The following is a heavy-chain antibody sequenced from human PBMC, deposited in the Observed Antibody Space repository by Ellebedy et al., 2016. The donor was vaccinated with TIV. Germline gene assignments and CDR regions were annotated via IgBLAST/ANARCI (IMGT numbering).Heavy chain of an antibody. V-gene: IGHV1-46*04. D-gene: IGHD1-26*01. CDR1: GYTFTSYY. CDR3: ARHEGVVGATLDY. J-gene: IGHJ4*02. Sequence: AASVKVSCKASGYTFTSYYMHWVRQAPGQGLEWMGIINPSGGSTSYAQKLQGRVTITADKSTSTAYMELSSLRSEDTAVYFCARHEGVVGATLDYWGQGTLVTVSP. CDR2: INPSGGST.